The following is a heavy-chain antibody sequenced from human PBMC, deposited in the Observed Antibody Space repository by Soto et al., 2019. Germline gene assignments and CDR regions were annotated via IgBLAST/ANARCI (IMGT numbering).Heavy chain of an antibody. V-gene: IGHV1-46*01. Sequence: QVQLVQSGAEVKKPGASLKVSCKTSGYIFTSRYMHWVRQAPGQGLEWMAIINPSGGDTIYAQRFQGRVTVTSETSTNTVYMELSALRFEDTAVYFCARDRGGTDWDNEGLDFWSKGPKVTVSS. CDR3: ARDRGGTDWDNEGLDF. J-gene: IGHJ3*01. D-gene: IGHD3-10*01. CDR2: INPSGGDT. CDR1: GYIFTSRY.